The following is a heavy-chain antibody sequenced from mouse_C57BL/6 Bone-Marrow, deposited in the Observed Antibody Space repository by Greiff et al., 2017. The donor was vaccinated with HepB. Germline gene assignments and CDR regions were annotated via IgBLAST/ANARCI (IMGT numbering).Heavy chain of an antibody. CDR2: IRSKSSNYAT. CDR3: VRAPPDSSGYVAGDY. Sequence: EVNVVESGGGLVQPKGSLKLSCAASGFTFNTYAMHWVRQAPGKGLEWVARIRSKSSNYATYYADSVKDRFTISRDDSQSMLYLQMNNLKTEDTAMYYCVRAPPDSSGYVAGDYWGQGTSVTVSS. D-gene: IGHD3-2*02. J-gene: IGHJ4*01. V-gene: IGHV10-3*01. CDR1: GFTFNTYA.